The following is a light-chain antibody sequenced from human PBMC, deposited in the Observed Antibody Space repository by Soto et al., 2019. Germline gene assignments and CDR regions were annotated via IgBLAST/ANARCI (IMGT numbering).Light chain of an antibody. Sequence: IQLTQSRSFLSASVGDRVTITCRASQGISSYLAWYQQKPGKAPNLLIHTASTLQSGVPSRFSGSGSGTEFTLTISSLQPGDFATYYCQQRNSYPITFGQGTRLEIK. J-gene: IGKJ5*01. CDR2: TAS. CDR3: QQRNSYPIT. CDR1: QGISSY. V-gene: IGKV1-9*01.